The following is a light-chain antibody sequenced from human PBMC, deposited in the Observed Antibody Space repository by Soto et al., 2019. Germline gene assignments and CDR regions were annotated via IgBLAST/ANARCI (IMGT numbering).Light chain of an antibody. CDR3: QQYGSSPQGLT. Sequence: EIVLTQSPGTLSLSPGEIATLSCRASQSVSSSYLAWYQQKPGQAPRLLIYGASSRATGIPDRFSGSGSGTDFTLTISRLEPEDFAVYYCQQYGSSPQGLTFGGGTKVEIK. CDR1: QSVSSSY. J-gene: IGKJ4*01. V-gene: IGKV3-20*01. CDR2: GAS.